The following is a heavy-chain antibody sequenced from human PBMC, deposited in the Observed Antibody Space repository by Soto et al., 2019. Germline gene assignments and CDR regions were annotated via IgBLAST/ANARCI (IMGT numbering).Heavy chain of an antibody. CDR3: ARDRGITFGGVIAYYYGMDV. CDR1: GGTFSSYA. J-gene: IGHJ6*04. CDR2: IIPIFGTA. D-gene: IGHD3-16*02. Sequence: ASVKVSCKASGGTFSSYAISWVRQAPGQGLEWMGGIIPIFGTANYAQKFQGRVTITADKSTSTAYMELSSLRSEDTAVYYCARDRGITFGGVIAYYYGMDVWRKGTTVTVSS. V-gene: IGHV1-69*06.